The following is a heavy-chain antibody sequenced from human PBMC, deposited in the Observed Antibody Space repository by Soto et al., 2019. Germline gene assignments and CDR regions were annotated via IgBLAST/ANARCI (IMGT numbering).Heavy chain of an antibody. CDR3: ARALGETYPGSRVFDS. J-gene: IGHJ4*02. CDR1: GFTFSSYA. CDR2: ISGSGGST. Sequence: EVQLLESGGGLVQPGGSLRLSCAASGFTFSSYAMSWVRQAPGKGLEWVSAISGSGGSTYYADSVKGRFTISRDNSKNTLYLQMNSLRAEDTAIYYCARALGETYPGSRVFDSWGQGTRVTVSS. V-gene: IGHV3-23*01. D-gene: IGHD3-10*01.